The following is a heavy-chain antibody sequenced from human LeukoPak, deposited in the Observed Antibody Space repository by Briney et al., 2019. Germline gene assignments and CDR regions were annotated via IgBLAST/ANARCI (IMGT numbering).Heavy chain of an antibody. CDR1: GFTFSYFG. V-gene: IGHV3-30*02. D-gene: IGHD3-3*01. CDR2: IRSDKNNK. J-gene: IGHJ4*02. Sequence: GGSLRLSCAASGFTFSYFGMHWVRQAPGKGLEWVAFIRSDKNNKYYADSVKGRFTISRDNSKNTLFLQMNSLRAEDTAVYYCAKDWKSFGVIITGYYFDYWGQGTLVTVSS. CDR3: AKDWKSFGVIITGYYFDY.